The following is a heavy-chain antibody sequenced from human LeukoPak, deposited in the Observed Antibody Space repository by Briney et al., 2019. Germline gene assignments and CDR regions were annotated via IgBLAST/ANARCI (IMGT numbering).Heavy chain of an antibody. CDR1: GGSISSSSYY. CDR3: AGDPGYYYGSGSYYRGGLDY. J-gene: IGHJ4*02. Sequence: SETLSLTCTVSGGSISSSSYYWGWIRQPPGKGLEWIGSIYYSGSTYYNPSLKSRVTISVDTSKNQFSLKLSSVTAADTAVYYCAGDPGYYYGSGSYYRGGLDYWGQGTLVTVSS. CDR2: IYYSGST. V-gene: IGHV4-39*07. D-gene: IGHD3-10*01.